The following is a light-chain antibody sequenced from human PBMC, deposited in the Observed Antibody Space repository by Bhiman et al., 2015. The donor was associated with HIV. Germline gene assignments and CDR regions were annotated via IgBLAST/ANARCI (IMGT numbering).Light chain of an antibody. V-gene: IGLV3-1*01. CDR1: KLGDKY. Sequence: SYELTQPPSVSVSPGQTASITCSGDKLGDKYVCWYQQKPGQSPVLVMYQDNKRPSGIPERFSGSNSGNTATLTVSGIQAMDEADYYCQAWDSSTGVFGTGTKVTVL. CDR3: QAWDSSTGV. J-gene: IGLJ1*01. CDR2: QDN.